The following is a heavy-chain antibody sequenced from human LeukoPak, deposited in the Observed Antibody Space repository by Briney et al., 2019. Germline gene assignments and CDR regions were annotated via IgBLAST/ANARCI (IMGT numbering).Heavy chain of an antibody. Sequence: KPGGSLRLSCAASGFTFSSYSMNWVRQAPGKGLEWVSSISSSSSYIYYADSVKGRFTISRDNAKNSLYLQMNSLRAEDTAVYYCAAGDSSGYYPFDYWGQGTLVTVSS. CDR2: ISSSSSYI. CDR3: AAGDSSGYYPFDY. D-gene: IGHD3-22*01. J-gene: IGHJ4*02. CDR1: GFTFSSYS. V-gene: IGHV3-21*01.